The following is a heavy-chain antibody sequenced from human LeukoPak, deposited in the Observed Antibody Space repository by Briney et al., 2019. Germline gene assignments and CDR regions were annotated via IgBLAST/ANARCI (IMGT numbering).Heavy chain of an antibody. Sequence: SVKVSCKASGGTFSSYAISWVRQAPGQGLEWMGGIIPIFGTANYAQKFQGRVTITADESTSTAYMELSSLRSEDTAVYYCARSWDIVVVVAATRGGYYYYYGMDVWGQGTTVTASS. V-gene: IGHV1-69*13. CDR2: IIPIFGTA. J-gene: IGHJ6*02. CDR3: ARSWDIVVVVAATRGGYYYYYGMDV. CDR1: GGTFSSYA. D-gene: IGHD2-15*01.